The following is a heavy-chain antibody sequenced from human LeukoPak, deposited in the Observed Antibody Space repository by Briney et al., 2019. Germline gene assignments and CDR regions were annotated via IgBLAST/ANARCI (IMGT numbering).Heavy chain of an antibody. J-gene: IGHJ4*02. CDR2: ISAYNGNT. CDR3: ARDSGGYFDY. Sequence: ASVKVSCKASGYTFTSYGISWMRQAPGQGREWMGWISAYNGNTNYAQNLQGRVTMTTDTSTSTAYMELRSLRSDDTAVYYCARDSGGYFDYWGQGTLVTVSS. V-gene: IGHV1-18*01. CDR1: GYTFTSYG. D-gene: IGHD3-10*01.